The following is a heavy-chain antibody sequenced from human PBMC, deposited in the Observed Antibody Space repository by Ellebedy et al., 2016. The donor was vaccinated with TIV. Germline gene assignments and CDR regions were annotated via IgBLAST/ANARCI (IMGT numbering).Heavy chain of an antibody. D-gene: IGHD6-19*01. J-gene: IGHJ4*02. Sequence: GESLKISCAASGFTFSSYWMHWVRQAPGKGLVWVSRINSDGSSTTYADSVKGRFTISRDNAKNTLYLQMNSLRAEDTAVYYCARGSQWLVEISFDYWGQGTLVTVSS. V-gene: IGHV3-74*01. CDR2: INSDGSST. CDR1: GFTFSSYW. CDR3: ARGSQWLVEISFDY.